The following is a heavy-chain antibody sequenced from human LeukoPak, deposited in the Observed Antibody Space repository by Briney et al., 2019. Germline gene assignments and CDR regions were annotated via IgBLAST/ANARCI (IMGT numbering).Heavy chain of an antibody. CDR3: ARAVPWFGDPPGY. J-gene: IGHJ4*02. V-gene: IGHV1-8*01. CDR1: GYTFTSYD. Sequence: GASVKVSCKASGYTFTSYDINWVRQATGQGLEWMGWMNPNSGNTGYAQKFQGRVTMTRDTSISTAYMELSRLRSDDTAVYYCARAVPWFGDPPGYWGQGTLVTVSS. D-gene: IGHD3-10*01. CDR2: MNPNSGNT.